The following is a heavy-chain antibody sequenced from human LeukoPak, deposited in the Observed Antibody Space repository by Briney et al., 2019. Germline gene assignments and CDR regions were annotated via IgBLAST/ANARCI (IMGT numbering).Heavy chain of an antibody. CDR2: ISAYNGNT. D-gene: IGHD2-2*02. J-gene: IGHJ4*02. CDR3: ARGGYSAEYCSSTSCYTFDY. Sequence: ASVKVSCTASGYTFTSYGISWVRQAPGQGLEWMGWISAYNGNTNYAQKFQGRVTITADESTSTAYMELSSLRSEDTAVYYCARGGYSAEYCSSTSCYTFDYWGQGTLVTVSS. CDR1: GYTFTSYG. V-gene: IGHV1-18*01.